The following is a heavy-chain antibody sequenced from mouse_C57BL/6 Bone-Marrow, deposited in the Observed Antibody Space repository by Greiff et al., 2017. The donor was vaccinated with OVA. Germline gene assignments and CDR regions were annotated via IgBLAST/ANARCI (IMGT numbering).Heavy chain of an antibody. CDR2: IYPGSGNT. D-gene: IGHD2-12*01. CDR1: GYTFTDYY. Sequence: QVQLKESGAELVRPGASVKLSCKASGYTFTDYYINWVKQRPGQGLEWIARIYPGSGNTYYNEKFKGKATLTAEKSSSTAYMQLSSLTSEDSAVYFCAREVLYGFDYWGQGTTLTVSS. V-gene: IGHV1-76*01. CDR3: AREVLYGFDY. J-gene: IGHJ2*01.